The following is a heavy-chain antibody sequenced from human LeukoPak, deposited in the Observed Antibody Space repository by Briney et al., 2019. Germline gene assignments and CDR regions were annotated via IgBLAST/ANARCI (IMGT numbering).Heavy chain of an antibody. Sequence: SETLSLTCTVSGGSISNYYWSWIRQPPGKGLEWIWYIYYSGSTNYNPSLKSRVTISVDTSKNQFSLKLSSVTAADTAVYYCARGGNCSGGTCYSDRGWFDPWGQGTLVTVSS. CDR2: IYYSGST. CDR1: GGSISNYY. CDR3: ARGGNCSGGTCYSDRGWFDP. J-gene: IGHJ5*02. V-gene: IGHV4-59*01. D-gene: IGHD2-15*01.